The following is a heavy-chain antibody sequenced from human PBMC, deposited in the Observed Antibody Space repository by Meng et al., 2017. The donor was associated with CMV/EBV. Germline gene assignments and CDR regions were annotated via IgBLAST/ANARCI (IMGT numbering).Heavy chain of an antibody. V-gene: IGHV6-1*01. CDR2: TYYRSKWYN. J-gene: IGHJ6*02. Sequence: SQTLSLTCAISGDRVSSHSAAWNWIRQSPSRGLEWLGRTYYRSKWYNDYAVSVKSRITINPDTSKNQFSLQLNSVTPEDTAVYYCAREEAAAGRTNYYYYGMDVWGQGTTVTVSS. D-gene: IGHD6-13*01. CDR3: AREEAAAGRTNYYYYGMDV. CDR1: GDRVSSHSAA.